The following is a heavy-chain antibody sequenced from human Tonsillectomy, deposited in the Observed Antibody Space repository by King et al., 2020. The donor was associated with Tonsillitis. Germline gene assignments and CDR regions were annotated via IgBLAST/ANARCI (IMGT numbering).Heavy chain of an antibody. V-gene: IGHV1-46*03. CDR3: ARHNTVMVTSAFGV. Sequence: QLVQSGAEVKKPGASVKVSCKASGYTFTSHVIQWVRQAPGQELEWMGSINPSSGGTNYTQKFQGRVSMTRDTSTSTVYMELSSLRSEDTAVYFCARHNTVMVTSAFGVWGQGTMVTVSS. J-gene: IGHJ3*01. CDR1: GYTFTSHV. CDR2: INPSSGGT. D-gene: IGHD5-18*01.